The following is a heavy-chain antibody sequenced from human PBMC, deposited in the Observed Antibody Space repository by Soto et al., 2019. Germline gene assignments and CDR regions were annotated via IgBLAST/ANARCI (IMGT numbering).Heavy chain of an antibody. CDR3: AEDLPQYPDAFDI. V-gene: IGHV3-30*18. CDR1: GFTFSTYG. J-gene: IGHJ3*02. Sequence: QVQLVESGGGVVQPGRSLRLSCAASGFTFSTYGMHWVRQAPGKGLEWVAVISYDASNKYYADSVKGRFTISRDNSKNTLYLQMSSLRAEDTAVYYCAEDLPQYPDAFDIWGQGRMVTVSS. CDR2: ISYDASNK.